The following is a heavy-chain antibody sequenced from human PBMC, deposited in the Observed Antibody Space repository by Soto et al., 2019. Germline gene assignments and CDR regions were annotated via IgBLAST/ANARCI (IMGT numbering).Heavy chain of an antibody. J-gene: IGHJ5*02. CDR2: ISAYNGNT. CDR3: ARPGGDVWSRGNWFDP. CDR1: GYTFTSYG. Sequence: ASVKVSCKASGYTFTSYGISWVRQAPGQGLEWMGWISAYNGNTNYAQKLQGRVTMTTDTSTSTAYMELRSLRSDDTAVYYCARPGGDVWSRGNWFDPWGQGTLVTVSS. V-gene: IGHV1-18*01. D-gene: IGHD2-21*01.